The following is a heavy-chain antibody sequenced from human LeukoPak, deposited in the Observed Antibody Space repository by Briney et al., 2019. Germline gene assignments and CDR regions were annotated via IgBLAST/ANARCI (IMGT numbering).Heavy chain of an antibody. CDR1: GFTFSSYG. J-gene: IGHJ4*02. D-gene: IGHD3-9*01. CDR3: ARVYYDILTGYHTGPDY. CDR2: IWYDGSNK. V-gene: IGHV3-33*01. Sequence: GRSLRLSCAASGFTFSSYGMHWVRQAPGKGLGWVAVIWYDGSNKYYADSVKGRFTIYSDNYKNTLYLQMNSLRAEDTAVYYCARVYYDILTGYHTGPDYWGQGTLVTVSS.